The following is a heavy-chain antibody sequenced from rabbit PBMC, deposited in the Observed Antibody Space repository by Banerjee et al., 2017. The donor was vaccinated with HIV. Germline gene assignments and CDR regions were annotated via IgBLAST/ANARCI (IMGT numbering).Heavy chain of an antibody. CDR2: IAAGSSTT. D-gene: IGHD1-1*01. V-gene: IGHV1S45*01. CDR1: GFSFSSSYW. CDR3: ARDTINNGIDYFNL. Sequence: QQQLVESGGGLVKPGASLTLTCKASGFSFSSSYWICWVRQAPGKGLEWIACIAAGSSTTYYASWAKGRFTISKTSSTTVTLQMTSLTAADTATYFCARDTINNGIDYFNLWGPGTLVTVS. J-gene: IGHJ4*01.